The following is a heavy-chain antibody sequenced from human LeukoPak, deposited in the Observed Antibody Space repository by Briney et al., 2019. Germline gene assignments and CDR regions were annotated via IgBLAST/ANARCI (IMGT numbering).Heavy chain of an antibody. Sequence: GGSLRLSCATSGFTFSNYAMSWVRQAPGKGLEWVSIISDSAVGTYYTDSVKGRFTISRDNSKNTLYLQMNSLRAEDTAVYYCAKTGRGYYDSSGYYYDYWGQGTLVTVSS. D-gene: IGHD3-22*01. V-gene: IGHV3-23*01. CDR2: ISDSAVGT. J-gene: IGHJ4*02. CDR1: GFTFSNYA. CDR3: AKTGRGYYDSSGYYYDY.